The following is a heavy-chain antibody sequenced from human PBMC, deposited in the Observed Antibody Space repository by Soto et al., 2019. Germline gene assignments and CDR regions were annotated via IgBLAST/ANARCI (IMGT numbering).Heavy chain of an antibody. CDR3: ARHPTKSYRSGSLWAPRGKDYYYYMDV. CDR1: GYSFTSYW. Sequence: GESLKISCKGSGYSFTSYWIGWVRQMPGKGLEWMGIIYPGDSDTRYSPSFQGQVTISADKSISTAYLQWSSLKASDTAMYYCARHPTKSYRSGSLWAPRGKDYYYYMDVWGKGTTVTVSS. V-gene: IGHV5-51*01. J-gene: IGHJ6*03. D-gene: IGHD3-10*01. CDR2: IYPGDSDT.